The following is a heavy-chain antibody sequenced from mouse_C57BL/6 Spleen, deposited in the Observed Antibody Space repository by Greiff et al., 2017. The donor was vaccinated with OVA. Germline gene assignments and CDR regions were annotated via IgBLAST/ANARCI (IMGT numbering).Heavy chain of an antibody. Sequence: VKLMESGAELVRPGASVTLSCKASGYTFTDYEMHWVKQTPVHGLEWIGAIDPETGGTAYNQKFKGKAILTADKSSSTAYMELRSLTSEDSAVYYCTRGGYFDYWGQGTTLTVSS. J-gene: IGHJ2*01. CDR1: GYTFTDYE. V-gene: IGHV1-15*01. CDR3: TRGGYFDY. CDR2: IDPETGGT.